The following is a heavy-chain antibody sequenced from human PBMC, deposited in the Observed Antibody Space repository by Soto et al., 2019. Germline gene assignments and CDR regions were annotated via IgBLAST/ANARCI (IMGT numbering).Heavy chain of an antibody. D-gene: IGHD3-10*01. J-gene: IGHJ4*02. CDR1: GGTFSSYA. CDR3: ASKGVDYYGSGSYWNYFDY. V-gene: IGHV1-69*01. CDR2: IIPIFGTA. Sequence: QVQLVQSGAEVKKPGSSVKVSCKASGGTFSSYAISWVRQAPGQGLEWMGGIIPIFGTANYAQKFQGRVTITADESTSTAYRERSSLRSEDTDVYYCASKGVDYYGSGSYWNYFDYWGQGTLVTVAS.